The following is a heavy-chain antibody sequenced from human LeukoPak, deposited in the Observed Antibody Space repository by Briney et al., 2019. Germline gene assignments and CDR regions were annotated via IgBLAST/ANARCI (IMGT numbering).Heavy chain of an antibody. CDR3: ARKGELERRRSWDC. V-gene: IGHV3-7*03. CDR2: IKQDGRER. D-gene: IGHD1-1*01. J-gene: IGHJ4*02. CDR1: GFTFSNYW. Sequence: GGSLRLSCAASGFTFSNYWMSWVRQTPGKGLEWVANIKQDGRERYYVDSVKGRFTISRDNAKNPLYLQMSSLRAEDTAVYYCARKGELERRRSWDCWGQGTLVTVPS.